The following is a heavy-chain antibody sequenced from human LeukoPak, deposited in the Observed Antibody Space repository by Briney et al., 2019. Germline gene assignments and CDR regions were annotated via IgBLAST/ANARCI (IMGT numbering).Heavy chain of an antibody. D-gene: IGHD6-13*01. CDR2: ITGNGVST. CDR3: AKCVYSNIYYWFDP. CDR1: GFTFEDYG. V-gene: IGHV3-43*02. J-gene: IGHJ5*02. Sequence: PGGSLRLSCAASGFTFEDYGMHWVRQAPGKGLEWVSLITGNGVSTYYADSVKGRFTISRDNSKNSLYLQMNSLRTVDTALYYCAKCVYSNIYYWFDPWGQGTLVSVSS.